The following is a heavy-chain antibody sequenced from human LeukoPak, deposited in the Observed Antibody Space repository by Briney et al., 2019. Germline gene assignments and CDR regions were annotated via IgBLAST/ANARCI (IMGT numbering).Heavy chain of an antibody. J-gene: IGHJ4*02. CDR1: GYSFSSYG. CDR3: ARGGYKDADWDFDY. V-gene: IGHV1-18*01. CDR2: ISAYNGNT. Sequence: ASVKVSCRASGYSFSSYGISWVRQAPGQGLEYMGRISAYNGNTNFGQKVQGRVTMTTDTSTSTAYMELKHLRSDDTAVYYCARGGYKDADWDFDYWGQGTQVTVSS. D-gene: IGHD5-24*01.